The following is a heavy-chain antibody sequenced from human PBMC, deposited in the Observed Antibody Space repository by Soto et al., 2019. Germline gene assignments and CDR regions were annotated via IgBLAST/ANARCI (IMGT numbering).Heavy chain of an antibody. J-gene: IGHJ4*02. D-gene: IGHD2-15*01. CDR1: GFTFSGSS. V-gene: IGHV3-73*01. Sequence: PGGSLRLSCAASGFTFSGSSVHWVRQASGKGLEWVGRIRNKANSYATAYAASVRGRFTISRDDSKNTAFPQMNSLNTEDTAVYYCISHSPEDMIRTWGQGTLVTVS. CDR3: ISHSPEDMIRT. CDR2: IRNKANSYAT.